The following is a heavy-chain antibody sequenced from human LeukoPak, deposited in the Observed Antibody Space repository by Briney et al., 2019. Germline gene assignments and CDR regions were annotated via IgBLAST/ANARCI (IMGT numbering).Heavy chain of an antibody. CDR2: ISYDGSNK. Sequence: GGSLRLSCAASGFSFRSYGMHWVRQTPGKGLEWVAVISYDGSNKYYADSVKGRFTISRDNSKNTLYLQMNSLRPEDTAVYYCAKDKLQLLILDYFDYWGQGTLVTVSS. J-gene: IGHJ4*02. CDR3: AKDKLQLLILDYFDY. CDR1: GFSFRSYG. V-gene: IGHV3-30*18. D-gene: IGHD4-11*01.